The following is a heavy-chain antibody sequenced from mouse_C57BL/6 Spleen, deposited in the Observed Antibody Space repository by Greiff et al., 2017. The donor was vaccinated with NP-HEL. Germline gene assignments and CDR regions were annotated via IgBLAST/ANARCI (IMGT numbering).Heavy chain of an antibody. CDR3: TSNDGYFLDY. CDR1: GFTFSSYA. CDR2: ISSGGDYI. V-gene: IGHV5-9-1*02. Sequence: DVHLVESGEGLVKPGGSLKLSCAASGFTFSSYAMSWVRQTPEKRLEWVAYISSGGDYIYYADPVKGRFTIARDNARNTLYLQMSSLKSEYTAMYYCTSNDGYFLDYWGQGTTLTVSS. D-gene: IGHD2-3*01. J-gene: IGHJ2*01.